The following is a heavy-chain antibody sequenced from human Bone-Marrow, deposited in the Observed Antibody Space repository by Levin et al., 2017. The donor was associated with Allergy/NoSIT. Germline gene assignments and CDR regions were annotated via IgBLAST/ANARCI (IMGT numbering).Heavy chain of an antibody. CDR1: GFTFSNYA. D-gene: IGHD3-10*01. Sequence: TGGSLRLSCAASGFTFSNYAMHWVRQAPGKGLEWVAVIWYDGGIKNYADSVKGRFTISRDNSRNTLSLQMNTLRAEDTAVYYCARDRLPRPSRGLDSWGLGMLVTVSS. V-gene: IGHV3-33*01. J-gene: IGHJ4*02. CDR3: ARDRLPRPSRGLDS. CDR2: IWYDGGIK.